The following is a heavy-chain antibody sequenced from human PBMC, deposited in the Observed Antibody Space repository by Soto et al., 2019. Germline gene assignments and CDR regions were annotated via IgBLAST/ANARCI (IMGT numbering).Heavy chain of an antibody. J-gene: IGHJ5*01. CDR3: VRDQKYFRVNGNWFDS. V-gene: IGHV1-2*02. Sequence: QVQLVQSGAEVKRPGASVKVSCKASGYMFTGFYLHWVRLAPGQGLEWMGWINPNNGVTTYAKTFQGRVTMTRDSSISTAYMELSSLRSDDTAIYYCVRDQKYFRVNGNWFDSWGQGTLVSVSS. CDR1: GYMFTGFY. D-gene: IGHD2-2*01. CDR2: INPNNGVT.